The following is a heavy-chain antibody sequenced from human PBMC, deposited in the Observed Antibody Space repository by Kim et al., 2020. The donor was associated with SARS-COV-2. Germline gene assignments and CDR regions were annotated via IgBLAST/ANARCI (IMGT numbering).Heavy chain of an antibody. V-gene: IGHV1-8*01. CDR1: GYTFTSYD. D-gene: IGHD3-3*01. J-gene: IGHJ4*02. CDR3: ARGYDFWTETDY. CDR2: MNPNSGNT. Sequence: ASVKVSCKASGYTFTSYDINWVRQATGQGLEWMGWMNPNSGNTGYAQKFQGRVTMTRNTSISTAYMELSSLRSEDTAVYYCARGYDFWTETDYWGQGTLVTVSS.